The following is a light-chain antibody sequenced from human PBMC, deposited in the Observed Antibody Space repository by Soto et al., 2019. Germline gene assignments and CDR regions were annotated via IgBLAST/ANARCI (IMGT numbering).Light chain of an antibody. Sequence: QSALTQPASVSGSPGQAITISCTGTSSDVGGYNNVCWYQQHPGKAPKLIIYDVSNRPSGVFNRLSGSKSGNTASLTISGLQAEDEADYYCSSFTSSTTYVFGTGTKLTVL. J-gene: IGLJ1*01. CDR1: SSDVGGYNN. CDR3: SSFTSSTTYV. CDR2: DVS. V-gene: IGLV2-14*01.